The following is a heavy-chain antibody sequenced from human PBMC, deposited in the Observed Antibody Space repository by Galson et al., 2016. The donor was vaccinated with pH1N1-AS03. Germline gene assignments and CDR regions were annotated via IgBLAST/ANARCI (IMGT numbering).Heavy chain of an antibody. V-gene: IGHV3-21*01. J-gene: IGHJ3*01. D-gene: IGHD4-23*01. CDR2: ISRSSNFI. Sequence: LRLSCAASGFTFSSFGMNWVRQAPGKGLEWISSISRSSNFIYYADSVRGRFTITRDNADNSVYLQMNSLRAEDTAVYYCARPKNGGNSQVNVFDLWGQGTMVIVSS. CDR1: GFTFSSFG. CDR3: ARPKNGGNSQVNVFDL.